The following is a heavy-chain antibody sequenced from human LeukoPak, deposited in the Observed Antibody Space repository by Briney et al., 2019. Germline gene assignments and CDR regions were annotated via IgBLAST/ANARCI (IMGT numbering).Heavy chain of an antibody. D-gene: IGHD3-10*01. CDR2: IKNDGSKE. Sequence: GGSLRLSCAAPGFTFSRDWMRWVRQAPGKGLEGVANIKNDGSKEYYVDSVKGRFTISRDNARNSLFLQMNSLTVEDTAVYYCARAIRGSAVDTGDRWGQGTLVTVSS. CDR1: GFTFSRDW. V-gene: IGHV3-7*01. CDR3: ARAIRGSAVDTGDR. J-gene: IGHJ4*02.